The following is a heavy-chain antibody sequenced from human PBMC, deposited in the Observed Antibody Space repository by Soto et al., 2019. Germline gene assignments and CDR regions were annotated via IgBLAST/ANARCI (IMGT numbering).Heavy chain of an antibody. D-gene: IGHD6-13*01. CDR2: IYYSGST. J-gene: IGHJ5*02. V-gene: IGHV4-39*01. CDR1: SGSISSNSYY. CDR3: ARHQRGSSWTLNWFDT. Sequence: ASETLSLTCTVSSGSISSNSYYWGWIRQPPGKGLEWIGSIYYSGSTYYNPSLKSRVTISVDTSKNQFSLKLSSVTAADTAVYYCARHQRGSSWTLNWFDTWGQGTLVTVSS.